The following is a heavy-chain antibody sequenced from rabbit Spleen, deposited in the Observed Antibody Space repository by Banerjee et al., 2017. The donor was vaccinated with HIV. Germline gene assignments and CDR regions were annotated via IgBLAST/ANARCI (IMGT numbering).Heavy chain of an antibody. V-gene: IGHV1S45*01. J-gene: IGHJ4*01. D-gene: IGHD4-2*01. CDR1: GFSFSSSYW. CDR3: ARANAGDGFANFNL. Sequence: QEQLEESGGDLVKPEGSLTLTCTASGFSFSSSYWICWVRQAPGKGLEWIACIGSGSGRTYYANWAKGRFTISKTSSTTVTLEMTSLTAADTATYLCARANAGDGFANFNLWGPGTLVTVS. CDR2: IGSGSGRT.